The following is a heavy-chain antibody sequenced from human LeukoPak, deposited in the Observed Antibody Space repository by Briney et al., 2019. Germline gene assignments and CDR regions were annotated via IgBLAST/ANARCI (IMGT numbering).Heavy chain of an antibody. D-gene: IGHD3-22*01. CDR1: GFTFDDYT. Sequence: GGSLRLSCAASGFTFDDYTMHWVRQAPGKGLEWVSLISWDGGSTYYADSVKGRFTISRDNAKNSLYLQMNSLRAEDTAVYYCARALTGGSYYYDSSGYYFDYWGQGTLVTVSS. CDR3: ARALTGGSYYYDSSGYYFDY. V-gene: IGHV3-43*01. J-gene: IGHJ4*02. CDR2: ISWDGGST.